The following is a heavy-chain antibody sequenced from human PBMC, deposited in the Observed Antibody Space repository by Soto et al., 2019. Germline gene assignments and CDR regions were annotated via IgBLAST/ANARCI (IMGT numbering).Heavy chain of an antibody. D-gene: IGHD5-18*01. CDR1: GFTFSSYD. Sequence: EVQLVESGGGLVQPGGSLRLSCAASGFTFSSYDMHWVRQATGKGLEWVSAIGTAGDTYYPGSVKGRFTISRENAKNSLYLQMNSLRAGDTAVYYCARDRRDTAMGYFTELDVWGKGTTVTVSS. CDR2: IGTAGDT. CDR3: ARDRRDTAMGYFTELDV. J-gene: IGHJ6*04. V-gene: IGHV3-13*01.